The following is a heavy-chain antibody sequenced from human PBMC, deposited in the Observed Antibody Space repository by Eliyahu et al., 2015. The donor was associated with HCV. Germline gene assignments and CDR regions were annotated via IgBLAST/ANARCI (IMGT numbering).Heavy chain of an antibody. CDR2: ISGSGDIT. V-gene: IGHV1-46*04. J-gene: IGHJ4*02. CDR3: VRANDQDFDS. Sequence: QVQLVQSGAEVKKPGASVKVSCKASGYTFTDYYMHWVRQAPGQGLEWMGMISGSGDITNYTQTLQGRLTMTSATSTSTLYMELSSLGSDDTAVYYCVRANDQDFDSWGQGSLVTVSS. D-gene: IGHD1-1*01. CDR1: GYTFTDYY.